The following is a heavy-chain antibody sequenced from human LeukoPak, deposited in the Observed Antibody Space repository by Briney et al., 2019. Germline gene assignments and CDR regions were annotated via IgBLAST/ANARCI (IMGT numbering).Heavy chain of an antibody. V-gene: IGHV3-7*03. Sequence: GGSLRLSCAASGFTLSSYWMSWVRQAPGKGLEWVASINSDGSEGYYADVVKGRFTISRDNFKNALYLQMNSLRVEDTAVYYCAIDPNWGTHSWGQGVLVTVSS. CDR3: AIDPNWGTHS. J-gene: IGHJ4*02. CDR2: INSDGSEG. CDR1: GFTLSSYW. D-gene: IGHD7-27*01.